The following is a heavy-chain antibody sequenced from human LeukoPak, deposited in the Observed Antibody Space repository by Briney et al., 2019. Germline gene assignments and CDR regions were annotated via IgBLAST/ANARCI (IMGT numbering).Heavy chain of an antibody. V-gene: IGHV3-33*01. J-gene: IGHJ6*04. CDR2: IWYDGCNK. Sequence: GRSLRLSCAACGFPFCRYGVHCVRRSRGKGLEWVADIWYDGCNKYYADSVKGRFTYSRDDYKNSLYLKMNSLRAEDTAVYYCARDRRYCSGGSCYGYCYGMDVWGKGTTVTVSS. CDR1: GFPFCRYG. D-gene: IGHD2-15*01. CDR3: ARDRRYCSGGSCYGYCYGMDV.